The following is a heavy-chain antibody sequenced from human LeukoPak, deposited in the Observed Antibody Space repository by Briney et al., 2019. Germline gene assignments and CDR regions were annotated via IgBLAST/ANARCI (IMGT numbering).Heavy chain of an antibody. V-gene: IGHV3-23*01. CDR1: GFTFSSYA. CDR2: ILAGSST. CDR3: AKGSTVGAQPDY. D-gene: IGHD4-23*01. Sequence: PGGSLRLSCAASGFTFSSYAMIWVRQAPGKGLEWVSIILAGSSTYYTDSVKGRFTISRDNSKNTLYLQMDSLRAEDTAVYYCAKGSTVGAQPDYWGQGNLVTVSS. J-gene: IGHJ4*02.